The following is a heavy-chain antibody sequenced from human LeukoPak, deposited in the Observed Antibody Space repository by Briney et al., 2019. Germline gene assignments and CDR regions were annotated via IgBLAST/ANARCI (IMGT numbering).Heavy chain of an antibody. CDR1: GASISPYY. V-gene: IGHV4-59*08. D-gene: IGHD1-26*01. J-gene: IGHJ4*02. CDR3: ASGNYYQDY. Sequence: MSSETLSLTCSVSGASISPYYWVWIRQPPGKGLEWIGYVFYNGRTSYNPSLKSRVTISADTSKNQFSLKTNSVTAADTAVYYCASGNYYQDYWGQGTVVTVSP. CDR2: VFYNGRT.